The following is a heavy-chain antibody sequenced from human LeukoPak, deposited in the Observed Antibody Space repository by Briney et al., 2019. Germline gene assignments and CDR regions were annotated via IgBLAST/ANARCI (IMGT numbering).Heavy chain of an antibody. CDR3: ARYGTALCIHYDY. Sequence: GGSLRLSCAASGFTFSSYNMSWVRQAPGRGLEWVSTISSSSSYIYYADSVKGRFTISRDNAKNSLYLQMNSLRAEDTAVYYCARYGTALCIHYDYWGEGTLVSVPS. V-gene: IGHV3-21*04. CDR1: GFTFSSYN. CDR2: ISSSSSYI. D-gene: IGHD2/OR15-2a*01. J-gene: IGHJ4*02.